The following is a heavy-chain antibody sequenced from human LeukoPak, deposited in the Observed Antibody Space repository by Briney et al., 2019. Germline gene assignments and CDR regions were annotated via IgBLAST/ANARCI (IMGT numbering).Heavy chain of an antibody. CDR1: GGTLSSYA. D-gene: IGHD3-22*01. J-gene: IGHJ4*02. CDR2: IIPIFGTA. Sequence: ASVKVSCKASGGTLSSYAISWVRQAPGQGLEWVGGIIPIFGTANYAQKFQGRVTITADESTSTAYMELSSLRSEDTAVYYCARAPYYYDSSGYGNFDYWGQGTLVTVSS. CDR3: ARAPYYYDSSGYGNFDY. V-gene: IGHV1-69*13.